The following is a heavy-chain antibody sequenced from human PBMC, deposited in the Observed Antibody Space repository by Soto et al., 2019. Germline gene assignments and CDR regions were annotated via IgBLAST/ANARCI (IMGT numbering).Heavy chain of an antibody. CDR3: ATQPRYDRSGYFYY. CDR1: GVSIKSGGFY. Sequence: TLSLTCSVSGVSIKSGGFYWTWIRQLPGKGLEWIGDIYYTGSTFYHPSLETRVTLSLDTSNNQFSLNLGSVTAADTAVYYCATQPRYDRSGYFYYWGQGTQVTVSS. D-gene: IGHD3-22*01. CDR2: IYYTGST. V-gene: IGHV4-31*03. J-gene: IGHJ4*02.